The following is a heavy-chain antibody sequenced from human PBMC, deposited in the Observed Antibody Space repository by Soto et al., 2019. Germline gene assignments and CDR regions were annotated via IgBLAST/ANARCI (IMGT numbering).Heavy chain of an antibody. CDR1: RFTLSGYG. V-gene: IGHV3-30*03. Sequence: QVQLVASVGGVVQPGRSLRLSCAASRFTLSGYGMHWVRQAPGKGLEWVAFISDDGSNKYYADSVEGRFSISRDNSKNTLYLQMNSLRPEDTAVYYCATATTVTATHYFDSWGQGTLVTVSS. D-gene: IGHD4-17*01. CDR3: ATATTVTATHYFDS. J-gene: IGHJ4*02. CDR2: ISDDGSNK.